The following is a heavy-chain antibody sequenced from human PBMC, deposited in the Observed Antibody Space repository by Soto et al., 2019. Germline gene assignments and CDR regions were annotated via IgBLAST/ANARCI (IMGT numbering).Heavy chain of an antibody. D-gene: IGHD6-19*01. J-gene: IGHJ6*02. V-gene: IGHV1-8*01. CDR1: GYTFTSYD. Sequence: ASVKVSCKASGYTFTSYDINWVRQATGQGLEWMGWMNPNSGNTGYAQKFQGRVTVTRNTSISTAYMELSSLRSEDTAVYYCASGSRVAVAGKYYYYGMDVWGQGTTVTVSS. CDR3: ASGSRVAVAGKYYYYGMDV. CDR2: MNPNSGNT.